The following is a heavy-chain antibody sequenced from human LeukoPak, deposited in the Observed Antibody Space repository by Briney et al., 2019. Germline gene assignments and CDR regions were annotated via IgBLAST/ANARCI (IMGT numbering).Heavy chain of an antibody. CDR1: GHSFTSYW. CDR2: IYPGDSDT. Sequence: GESLKISCKGSGHSFTSYWIGWVRQMPGKGLEWMGIIYPGDSDTRYSPSFQGQVTISADKSISTAYLQWSSLKASDTAMYYCARRFSVQWLDAGFDYWGQGTLVTVSS. V-gene: IGHV5-51*01. CDR3: ARRFSVQWLDAGFDY. D-gene: IGHD6-19*01. J-gene: IGHJ4*02.